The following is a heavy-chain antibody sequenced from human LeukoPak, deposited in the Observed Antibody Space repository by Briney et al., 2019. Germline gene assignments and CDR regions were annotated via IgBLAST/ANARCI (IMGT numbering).Heavy chain of an antibody. CDR2: IRSKANSYAT. J-gene: IGHJ4*02. Sequence: GGSLKLSCAASGFTFSGSAMHWVRQASGKGLEWVGRIRSKANSYATAYAASVKGRFTISRDNSKNTLYLQMNSLRVEDTAVYFCAKHASTYIPVAGNFDYWGQGTLVTVSS. D-gene: IGHD6-19*01. V-gene: IGHV3-73*01. CDR1: GFTFSGSA. CDR3: AKHASTYIPVAGNFDY.